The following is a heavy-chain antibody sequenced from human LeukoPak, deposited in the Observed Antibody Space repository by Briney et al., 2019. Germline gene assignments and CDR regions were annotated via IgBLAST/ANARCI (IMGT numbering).Heavy chain of an antibody. Sequence: GGSLRLSCAASGFTFSSYSMNWVRQAPGKGLEWVSSISSSSSYIYYADSVKGRFTISRDNAKNSLYLQMNSLRAEDTAVYYCARDHHHPWGYSGSFDYWGQGPLVTVSS. J-gene: IGHJ4*02. CDR1: GFTFSSYS. CDR2: ISSSSSYI. D-gene: IGHD1-26*01. CDR3: ARDHHHPWGYSGSFDY. V-gene: IGHV3-21*01.